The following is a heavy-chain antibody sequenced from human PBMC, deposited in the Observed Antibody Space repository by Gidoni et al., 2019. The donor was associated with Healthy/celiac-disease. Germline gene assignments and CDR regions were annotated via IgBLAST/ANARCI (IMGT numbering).Heavy chain of an antibody. CDR2: ISSSISYI. CDR1: GLTFSSYS. V-gene: IGHV3-21*06. CDR3: ARVGIAARLPDEN. Sequence: EVQLVESGGGMVKHGGSLRLSCAASGLTFSSYSMNWVRQAPGKGLDWVSSISSSISYIYYADSVKGRFTISRDNAKNSLYLQMNSLRAEDTAVYYCARVGIAARLPDENWGQGTLVTVSS. J-gene: IGHJ4*02. D-gene: IGHD6-6*01.